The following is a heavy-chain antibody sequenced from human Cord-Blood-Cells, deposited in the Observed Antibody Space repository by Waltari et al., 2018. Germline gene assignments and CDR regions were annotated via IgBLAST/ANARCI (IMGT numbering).Heavy chain of an antibody. D-gene: IGHD6-13*01. V-gene: IGHV1-69*01. CDR3: ARVEGPEIAAAGTETYYYGMDV. CDR2: IIPIFGTA. Sequence: QVQLVQSGAEVKKPGSSVKVSCKASGGTFSSYAISWVRQAPGQGLEWMGGIIPIFGTANYAQKFQGRVTITADESTSTAYMELSSLRSEDTAVYYCARVEGPEIAAAGTETYYYGMDVWGQGTTVTVSS. CDR1: GGTFSSYA. J-gene: IGHJ6*02.